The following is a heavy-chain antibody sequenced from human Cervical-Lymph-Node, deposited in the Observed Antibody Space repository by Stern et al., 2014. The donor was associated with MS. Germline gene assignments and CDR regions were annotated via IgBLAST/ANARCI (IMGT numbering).Heavy chain of an antibody. V-gene: IGHV3-33*01. CDR1: GFTFSSYG. CDR3: ARSSSPSPYYYYGMDV. CDR2: IWYDGSNK. D-gene: IGHD6-13*01. J-gene: IGHJ6*02. Sequence: VQLVESGGGVVQPGRSLRLSCAASGFTFSSYGMHWVRQAPGKGLEWVAVIWYDGSNKYYADSVKGRFTISRDNSKNTLYLQMNSLRAEDTAVYYCARSSSPSPYYYYGMDVWGQGTTATVSS.